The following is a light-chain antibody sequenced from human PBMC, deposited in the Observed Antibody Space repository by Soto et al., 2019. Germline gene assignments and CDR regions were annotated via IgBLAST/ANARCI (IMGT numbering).Light chain of an antibody. V-gene: IGLV1-40*01. CDR1: SSNIGAGYD. J-gene: IGLJ3*02. Sequence: QSVLTQPPSVSGAPGQRVTISCTGSSSNIGAGYDVQWYQQLPGTAPKLLIYGDTNRPSGVPDRFSGSNSGTSASLAITGLQAEDESDYYCQSYDSSLSGSVFGGGTKFTVL. CDR3: QSYDSSLSGSV. CDR2: GDT.